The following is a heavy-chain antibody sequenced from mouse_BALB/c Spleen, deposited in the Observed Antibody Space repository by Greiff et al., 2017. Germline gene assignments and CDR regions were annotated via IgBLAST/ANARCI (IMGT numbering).Heavy chain of an antibody. CDR1: GYTFTSYW. V-gene: IGHV1S81*02. CDR2: INPSNGRT. Sequence: QVQLQQSGAELVKPGASVKLSCKASGYTFTSYWMHWVKQRPGQGLEWIGEINPSNGRTNYNEKFKSKATLTVDKSSSTAYMQLSSLTSEDSAVYYCARSNSLLRPSDYWGQGTTLTVSS. D-gene: IGHD1-2*01. CDR3: ARSNSLLRPSDY. J-gene: IGHJ2*01.